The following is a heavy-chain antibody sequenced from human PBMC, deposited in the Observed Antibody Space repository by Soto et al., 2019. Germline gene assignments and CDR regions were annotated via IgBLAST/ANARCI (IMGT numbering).Heavy chain of an antibody. CDR3: EAFTRMLASF. CDR2: IDPNSGGT. CDR1: GYTFTDYY. V-gene: IGHV1-2*02. D-gene: IGHD2-8*01. J-gene: IGHJ4*02. Sequence: QVQLVQSGAEVKKPGASVKVSCRASGYTFTDYYMHWVRQAPGQGLEWMGWIDPNSGGTNYAQKFQGRVTMTTDTSISTAYMELRRLRSDDTAVYYCEAFTRMLASFWGQGTLVTVSS.